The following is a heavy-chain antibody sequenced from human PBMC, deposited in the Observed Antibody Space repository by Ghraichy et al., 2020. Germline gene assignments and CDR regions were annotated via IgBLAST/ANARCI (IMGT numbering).Heavy chain of an antibody. CDR1: GFTFSGNR. CDR2: IKEDGSDK. D-gene: IGHD3-16*02. V-gene: IGHV3-7*03. Sequence: GGSLRLSCAASGFTFSGNRMSWVRQPPGKGLEWVANIKEDGSDKYYVDSVRGRFTISRNNAENSLYLYMNSLRADDTAVYYCAKDLFIYRQVFADTFDIWGQGTLVTVSS. CDR3: AKDLFIYRQVFADTFDI. J-gene: IGHJ3*02.